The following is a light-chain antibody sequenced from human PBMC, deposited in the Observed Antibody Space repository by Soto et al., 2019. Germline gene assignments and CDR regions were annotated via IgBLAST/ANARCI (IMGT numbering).Light chain of an antibody. J-gene: IGKJ1*01. CDR3: QHRYNWLIT. CDR2: GAS. Sequence: EIVLTQSPGTLSLSPGERATLSCRASQSVSSNLAWYQQKPGQAPRLLIYGASTRATGIPARFSGSGSGTEFTLTISSLEPEDFAVYYCQHRYNWLITFGQGTKVDIK. V-gene: IGKV3-11*01. CDR1: QSVSSN.